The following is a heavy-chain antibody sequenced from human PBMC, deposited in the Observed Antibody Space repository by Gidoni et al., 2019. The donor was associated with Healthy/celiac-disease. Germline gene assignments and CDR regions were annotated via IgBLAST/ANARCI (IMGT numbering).Heavy chain of an antibody. CDR2: IYTSGST. CDR1: GGSLSSGSYY. CDR3: AREKLTGEGKDYFDY. J-gene: IGHJ4*02. D-gene: IGHD3-9*01. V-gene: IGHV4-61*02. Sequence: QVQLQESGPGLVKPSQTLSLTCTVSGGSLSSGSYYWSWIRQPAGKGLEWIGRIYTSGSTNYNPSLKSRVTISVDTSKNQFSLKLSSVTAADTAVYYCAREKLTGEGKDYFDYWGQGTLVTVSS.